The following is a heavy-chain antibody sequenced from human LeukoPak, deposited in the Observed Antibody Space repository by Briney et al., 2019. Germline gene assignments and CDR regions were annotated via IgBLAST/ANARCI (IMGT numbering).Heavy chain of an antibody. CDR2: IYTSGST. CDR1: GGSISGGSYY. J-gene: IGHJ4*02. V-gene: IGHV4-61*02. D-gene: IGHD2-8*01. CDR3: ARMYGY. Sequence: PSQTLSLPCTVSGGSISGGSYYWSWIRQPAGKGLEWIGRIYTSGSTNYNPSLKSRVTISVDTPKNQFSLKLSSVTAADTAVYYCARMYGYWGQGTLVTVSS.